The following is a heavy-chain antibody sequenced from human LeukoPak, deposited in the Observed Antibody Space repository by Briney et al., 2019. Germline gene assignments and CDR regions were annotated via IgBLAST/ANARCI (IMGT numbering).Heavy chain of an antibody. Sequence: GASVKVSCKASGYTFTSYAMHWVRQAPGQRLEWMGWMNPNSGNTGYAQKFQGRVTMTRNTSISTAYMELSSPRSEDTAVYYCARVLYHWYYDFWSGYSNWFDPWGQGTLVTVSS. CDR3: ARVLYHWYYDFWSGYSNWFDP. CDR1: GYTFTSYA. J-gene: IGHJ5*02. CDR2: MNPNSGNT. V-gene: IGHV1-8*02. D-gene: IGHD3-3*01.